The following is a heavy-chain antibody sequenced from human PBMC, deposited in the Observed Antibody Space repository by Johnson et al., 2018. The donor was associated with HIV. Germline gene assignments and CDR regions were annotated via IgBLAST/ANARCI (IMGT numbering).Heavy chain of an antibody. J-gene: IGHJ3*02. D-gene: IGHD3-22*01. Sequence: QVQLVESGGGVVQPGRSLRLSCAASGFTFSTSAMHWVRQAPGKGLTWVATISYDGSNKYFTDSVRGRFTISRDNSKNTLFLQMNSLRAEDTAVYYCVRRFYDSSAFDIWGQGTLVTVSS. V-gene: IGHV3-30-3*01. CDR2: ISYDGSNK. CDR3: VRRFYDSSAFDI. CDR1: GFTFSTSA.